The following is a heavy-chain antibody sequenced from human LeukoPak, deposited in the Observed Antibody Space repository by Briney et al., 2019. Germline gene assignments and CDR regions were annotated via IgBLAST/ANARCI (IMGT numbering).Heavy chain of an antibody. J-gene: IGHJ4*02. CDR2: ISSSSSYI. V-gene: IGHV3-21*01. Sequence: PGGSLRLSCAASGFTFSSYSMNWVRQAPGKGREWVSSISSSSSYIYYADSVKGRFTISRDNAKNSLYLQMNSLRAEDTAVYYCARYGSGSYYNDYWGQGTLVTVSS. CDR1: GFTFSSYS. D-gene: IGHD3-10*01. CDR3: ARYGSGSYYNDY.